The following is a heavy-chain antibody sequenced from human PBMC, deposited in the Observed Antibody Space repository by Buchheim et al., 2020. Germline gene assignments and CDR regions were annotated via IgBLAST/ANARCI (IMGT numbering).Heavy chain of an antibody. V-gene: IGHV3-33*01. Sequence: QVQLVESGGGVVQPGRYLRLSCAASGFTFSSYGMHWVRQAPGKGLEWVAVIWYDGSNKYYADSVKGRFTISRDNSKNTLYLQMNSLRAEDTAVYYCAREVVVPAATGYYYYGMDVWGQGTT. CDR3: AREVVVPAATGYYYYGMDV. CDR1: GFTFSSYG. D-gene: IGHD2-2*01. CDR2: IWYDGSNK. J-gene: IGHJ6*02.